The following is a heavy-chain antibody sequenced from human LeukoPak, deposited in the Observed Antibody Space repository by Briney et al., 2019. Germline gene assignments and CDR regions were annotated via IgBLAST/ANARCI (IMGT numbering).Heavy chain of an antibody. J-gene: IGHJ5*02. Sequence: PSETLSLTCTVSGGSISSYYWSWIRQPAGKGLEWIGRIYTSGSTNYNPSLKSRVTMSVDTSKNQFSLKLSSVPAADTAVYYCAAPLPPLGFDPWGQGTLVTVSS. CDR1: GGSISSYY. CDR3: AAPLPPLGFDP. V-gene: IGHV4-4*07. CDR2: IYTSGST.